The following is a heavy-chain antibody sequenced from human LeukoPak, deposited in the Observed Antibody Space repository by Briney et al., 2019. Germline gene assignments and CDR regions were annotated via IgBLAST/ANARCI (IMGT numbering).Heavy chain of an antibody. D-gene: IGHD1-26*01. CDR2: ISAYNGNT. V-gene: IGHV1-18*01. CDR1: GGTFSGYA. CDR3: ARDSRGELGAPRMD. Sequence: ASVTVSCKASGGTFSGYAISWVRQAPGQGLEWMGWISAYNGNTNYAQKLQGRVTMTTDTSTSTAYMELRSLRSDDTAVYYCARDSRGELGAPRMDWGQGTLVTVSS. J-gene: IGHJ4*02.